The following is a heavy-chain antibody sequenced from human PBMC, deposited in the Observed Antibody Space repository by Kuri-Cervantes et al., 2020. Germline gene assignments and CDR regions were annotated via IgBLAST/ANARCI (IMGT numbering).Heavy chain of an antibody. CDR1: GFTFSSYA. V-gene: IGHV3-23*01. D-gene: IGHD6-13*01. Sequence: GESLKSSCAASGFTFSSYAMSWVRQAPGKVLEWVSTISGSGSSTYYVDSVKGRLTISRDDSKNMLYLQMNSLRAEDTAVYYCTKLSPAAGTGYWGQGTLVTVSS. CDR3: TKLSPAAGTGY. CDR2: ISGSGSST. J-gene: IGHJ4*02.